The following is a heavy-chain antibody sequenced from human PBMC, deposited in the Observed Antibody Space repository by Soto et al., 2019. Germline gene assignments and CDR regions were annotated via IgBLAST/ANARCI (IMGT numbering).Heavy chain of an antibody. CDR1: GGDLTNSG. CDR2: IFPLLAMV. J-gene: IGHJ4*02. CDR3: AKEAVADFKS. V-gene: IGHV1-69*04. D-gene: IGHD2-15*01. Sequence: QVHLVQSGAEMKKPGSSVKVSCKVSGGDLTNSGISWARQAPGQGLEWMGGIFPLLAMVDYSQKFQGRVTITAGESTNTAYMALGSLKSDDTAVYYCAKEAVADFKSWGQGTLVIVSS.